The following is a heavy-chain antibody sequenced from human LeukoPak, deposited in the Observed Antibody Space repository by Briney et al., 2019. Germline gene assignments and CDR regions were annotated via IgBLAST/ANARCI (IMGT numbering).Heavy chain of an antibody. CDR3: ARREVMVYAEFDY. CDR1: GYTFTGYY. V-gene: IGHV1-2*02. D-gene: IGHD2-8*01. CDR2: INPNSGDT. J-gene: IGHJ4*02. Sequence: ASVKVSCKASGYTFTGYYMHWVRQAPGQGLEWMGWINPNSGDTNYAQKFQGRVTMTRDTSISTAYMELSRLRSDDTAVYYCARREVMVYAEFDYWGQGTLVTVSS.